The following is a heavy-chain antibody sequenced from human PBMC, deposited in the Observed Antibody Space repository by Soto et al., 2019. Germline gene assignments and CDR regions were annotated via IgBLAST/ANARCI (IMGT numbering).Heavy chain of an antibody. V-gene: IGHV4-34*01. D-gene: IGHD3-9*01. CDR3: ARQMRGPIPYFGWLSPVTS. Sequence: PSETLSLTCAVYGGSFSGYYWSWIRQPPGKGLEWVGEITHSGDTNYNPPLKSRLTMSLDTSKNQFSMRLTSVTAADAAVYFCARQMRGPIPYFGWLSPVTSWGQGTQVTVSS. CDR2: ITHSGDT. J-gene: IGHJ4*02. CDR1: GGSFSGYY.